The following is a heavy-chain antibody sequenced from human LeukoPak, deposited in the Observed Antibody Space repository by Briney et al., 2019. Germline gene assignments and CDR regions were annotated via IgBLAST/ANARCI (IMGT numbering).Heavy chain of an antibody. V-gene: IGHV3-11*01. CDR1: GFTFSDYY. Sequence: GGPLLLSCAASGFTFSDYYMSWIRPAPGKGLEWVSYISSSGSTIYYADSVKGRFTISRDNAKNSLYLQMNSLRAEDTAVYYWARDYYDSSGYYYVRYYYYMDVWGKGTTVTVSS. D-gene: IGHD3-22*01. J-gene: IGHJ6*03. CDR2: ISSSGSTI. CDR3: ARDYYDSSGYYYVRYYYYMDV.